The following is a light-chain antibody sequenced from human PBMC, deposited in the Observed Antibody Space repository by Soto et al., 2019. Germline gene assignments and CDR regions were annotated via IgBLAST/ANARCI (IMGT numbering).Light chain of an antibody. J-gene: IGKJ1*01. Sequence: EIVLTQFPAALSVPPGERATLSCRASQSVSNNYLAWYQQKPGQAPRLLIYGASNRATGIPDRFSGSGSGTDFTLTISRLEPEDFAVYYCQQYGSSGTFGQGTKVDIK. CDR1: QSVSNNY. CDR2: GAS. V-gene: IGKV3-20*01. CDR3: QQYGSSGT.